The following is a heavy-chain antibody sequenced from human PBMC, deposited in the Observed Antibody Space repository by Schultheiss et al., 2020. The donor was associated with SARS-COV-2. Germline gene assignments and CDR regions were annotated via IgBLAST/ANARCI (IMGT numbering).Heavy chain of an antibody. J-gene: IGHJ3*02. V-gene: IGHV3-21*04. CDR1: GFTISNYA. CDR2: ISSSSSYI. Sequence: GGSLRLSCTASGFTISNYAMNWVRQAPGKGLEWVSSISSSSSYIYYADSVKGRFTISRDNAKNSLYLQINSLGAEDTAVYYCAKSGWSALAGHDPFDIWGQGTMVTVSS. CDR3: AKSGWSALAGHDPFDI. D-gene: IGHD6-19*01.